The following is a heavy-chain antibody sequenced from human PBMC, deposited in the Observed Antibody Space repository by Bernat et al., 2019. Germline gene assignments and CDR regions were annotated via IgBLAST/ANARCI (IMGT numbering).Heavy chain of an antibody. J-gene: IGHJ4*02. Sequence: QVQLVESGGGVVQPGRSLRLSCAASGFTFSSYGMHWVRQAPGKGLEWVAVIWYDGSNKYYADSVKGRFTISRDNSKNTLYLQMNSLRAEDTAVYYCARDSSEYSSSKRAPLNYWGRGTLVTVSS. CDR2: IWYDGSNK. CDR3: ARDSSEYSSSKRAPLNY. CDR1: GFTFSSYG. V-gene: IGHV3-33*01. D-gene: IGHD6-6*01.